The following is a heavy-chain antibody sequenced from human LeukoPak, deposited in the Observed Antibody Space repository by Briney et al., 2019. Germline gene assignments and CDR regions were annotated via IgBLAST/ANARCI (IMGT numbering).Heavy chain of an antibody. Sequence: ASVKVSCKASGYTFTGYYMHWVRQAPGQGLEWMGWINPNSGGTNYAQKFQGRVTMTRDTSISTAYMELSRLRSDDTAVYYCARDRTAPSYYYYGMDVWGQGTTVTVSS. CDR2: INPNSGGT. CDR3: ARDRTAPSYYYYGMDV. V-gene: IGHV1-2*02. J-gene: IGHJ6*02. CDR1: GYTFTGYY. D-gene: IGHD5-18*01.